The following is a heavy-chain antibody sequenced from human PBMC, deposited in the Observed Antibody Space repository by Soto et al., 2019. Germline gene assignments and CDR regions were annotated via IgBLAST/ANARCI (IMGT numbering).Heavy chain of an antibody. D-gene: IGHD6-19*01. CDR3: IRRPPKVAVAGTNSDD. J-gene: IGHJ4*02. V-gene: IGHV3-73*01. CDR2: IRSKANSYAT. Sequence: GGSLRLSCAASGFTFSGSAMHWVRQASGKGLEWVGRIRSKANSYATAYAASVKGRFTISRDDSKNTAYLQMNSLKTEDTAVYYCIRRPPKVAVAGTNSDDWGQGTLVTVSS. CDR1: GFTFSGSA.